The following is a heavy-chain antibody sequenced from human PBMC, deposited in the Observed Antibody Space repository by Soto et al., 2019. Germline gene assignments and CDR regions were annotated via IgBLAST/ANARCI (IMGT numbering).Heavy chain of an antibody. CDR1: GGSISSGGYY. J-gene: IGHJ4*01. Sequence: SETLSLTCTVSGGSISSGGYYWSWIRQHPGKGLEWIGDIYYGGSTYYNPSLKSRATISGDTSKNQFSLKLSSVTAADTAGYYCARGVYYYENSGQNAYDYWGQGILVTVSS. CDR2: IYYGGST. V-gene: IGHV4-31*03. CDR3: ARGVYYYENSGQNAYDY. D-gene: IGHD3-22*01.